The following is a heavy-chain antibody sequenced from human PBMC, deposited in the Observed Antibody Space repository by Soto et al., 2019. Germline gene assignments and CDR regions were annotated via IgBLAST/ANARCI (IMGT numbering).Heavy chain of an antibody. J-gene: IGHJ4*02. D-gene: IGHD6-13*01. V-gene: IGHV4-59*01. Sequence: QVQLQESGPGLVKPSETLFLTCSVSGGSISNYYWNWIRQPPGKGLEWVGYVKYSGTTSYNTSLKSRVTISLDTSNNQFSLRLSSVTAADTAVYYCARRWSGIDYWGQGTLVTVSS. CDR3: ARRWSGIDY. CDR2: VKYSGTT. CDR1: GGSISNYY.